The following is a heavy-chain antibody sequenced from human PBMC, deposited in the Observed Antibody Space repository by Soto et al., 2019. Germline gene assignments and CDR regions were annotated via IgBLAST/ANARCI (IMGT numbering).Heavy chain of an antibody. D-gene: IGHD6-13*01. Sequence: GGSLRLSCAASGFTFSSYAMHWVRQAPGKGLEWVAVISYDGSNKYYADSVKGRFTISRDNSKNTLYLQMNSLRAEDTAVYYCARDQDSSSWLDYYYYYGMDVWGQGTTVTVSS. CDR1: GFTFSSYA. CDR2: ISYDGSNK. CDR3: ARDQDSSSWLDYYYYYGMDV. V-gene: IGHV3-30-3*01. J-gene: IGHJ6*02.